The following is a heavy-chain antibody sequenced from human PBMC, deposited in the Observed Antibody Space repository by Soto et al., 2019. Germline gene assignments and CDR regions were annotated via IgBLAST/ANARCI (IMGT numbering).Heavy chain of an antibody. J-gene: IGHJ4*02. CDR2: ISGSGGST. V-gene: IGHV3-23*01. CDR3: AKHPDYDSSGYYYDFDY. Sequence: EVQLLESGGGLVQPGGSLRLSCAASGFTFSSYAMSWVRQAPGKGLEWVSAISGSGGSTYYADSVKGRFTISRDNSKNTLYQQMNSLRAEDMAVYYCAKHPDYDSSGYYYDFDYWGQGTLVTVSS. D-gene: IGHD3-22*01. CDR1: GFTFSSYA.